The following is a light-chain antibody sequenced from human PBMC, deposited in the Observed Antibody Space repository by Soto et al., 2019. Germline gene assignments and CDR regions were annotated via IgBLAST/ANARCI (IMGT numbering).Light chain of an antibody. CDR1: QSIVTN. CDR3: QQYYNWRHHT. CDR2: SAS. J-gene: IGKJ2*01. V-gene: IGKV3-15*01. Sequence: EIVMTQSPATLSVSLGESATLSCRASQSIVTNLAWYKQTPGQAPRLLIYSASKRATGIPGRFSGSGSGTDFMLAISSLQSEYVGDYYYQQYYNWRHHTFGQGTKVEIK.